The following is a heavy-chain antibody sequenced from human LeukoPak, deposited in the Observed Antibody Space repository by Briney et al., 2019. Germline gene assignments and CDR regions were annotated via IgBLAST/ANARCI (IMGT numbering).Heavy chain of an antibody. CDR2: IRYDGTNK. CDR3: ARAYYYGSGSYGLDY. CDR1: GFTFSNYG. Sequence: GGFLRLSCAASGFTFSNYGMHWVRQAPGKGLEWVAFIRYDGTNKYYADSVKGRLTISRDNSKNTLYLQMNSLRAEDTAVYYCARAYYYGSGSYGLDYWGQGTLVTVSS. V-gene: IGHV3-30*02. D-gene: IGHD3-10*01. J-gene: IGHJ4*02.